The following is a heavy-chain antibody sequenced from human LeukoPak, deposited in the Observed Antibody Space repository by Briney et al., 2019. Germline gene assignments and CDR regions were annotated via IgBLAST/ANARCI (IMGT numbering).Heavy chain of an antibody. D-gene: IGHD2-2*01. J-gene: IGHJ2*01. CDR3: ARAKVPAARKFDWYFDL. CDR2: IYYSGST. V-gene: IGHV4-59*12. CDR1: GGSISSYY. Sequence: PSETLSLTCTVSGGSISSYYWSWIRQPPGKGLEWIGYIYYSGSTNYNPSLKSRVTISVDTSKNQFSLKLSSVTAADTAVYYCARAKVPAARKFDWYFDLWGRGTLVTVSS.